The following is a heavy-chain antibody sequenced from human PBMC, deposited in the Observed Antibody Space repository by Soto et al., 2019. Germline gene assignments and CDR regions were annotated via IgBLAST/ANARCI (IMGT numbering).Heavy chain of an antibody. CDR2: IMPIFGSA. Sequence: SVKVSCKASGGTFSRNTISWVRQAPGQGLEWMGGIMPIFGSANYAQKFQGRVTITADENTRTVYMELSRLRSEDTAVYYCARQFDSDTTGYYYAYWGQGTLGTVS. V-gene: IGHV1-69*13. J-gene: IGHJ4*02. CDR3: ARQFDSDTTGYYYAY. D-gene: IGHD3-22*01. CDR1: GGTFSRNT.